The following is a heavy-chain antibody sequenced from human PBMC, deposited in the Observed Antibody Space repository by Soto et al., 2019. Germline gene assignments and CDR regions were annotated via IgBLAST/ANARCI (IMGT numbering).Heavy chain of an antibody. CDR1: GYSFTGYY. Sequence: GASVKVSCKGSGYSFTGYYMHWVRQAPGQGLEWMGWINPNSGGTNYAQKFQGRVTMTRDTSISTAYMELSRLRSDDTAVYYCARDLRGISARPFDYWGQGTLVTVSP. CDR2: INPNSGGT. J-gene: IGHJ4*02. CDR3: ARDLRGISARPFDY. D-gene: IGHD6-6*01. V-gene: IGHV1-2*02.